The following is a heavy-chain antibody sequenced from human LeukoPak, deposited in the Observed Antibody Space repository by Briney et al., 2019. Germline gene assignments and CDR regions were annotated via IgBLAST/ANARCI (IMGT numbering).Heavy chain of an antibody. CDR1: GFTFSDHH. D-gene: IGHD3-22*01. CDR3: TRIFYYETGGYLPDH. CDR2: SRNKGRGYST. V-gene: IGHV3-72*01. J-gene: IGHJ4*02. Sequence: TGGSLRLSCAASGFTFSDHHMDWVRQAPGKGLEWIGRSRNKGRGYSTVFAASVKGRFTISRDEPKFSLYLQMNSLKTEDTAVYYCTRIFYYETGGYLPDHWGQGTLVTVSS.